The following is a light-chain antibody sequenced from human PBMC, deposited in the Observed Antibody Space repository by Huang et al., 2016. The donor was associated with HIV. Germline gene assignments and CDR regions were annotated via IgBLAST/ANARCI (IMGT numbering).Light chain of an antibody. CDR3: QQSYNTPYT. CDR2: TAS. Sequence: IQMTQSPSSLSASVGDRITITCRASQSIAIYLNWYQQKPGEAPELLIDTASNLQSGVSSRFSGGGSGTDFTLTISSLQPEDFVTYFCQQSYNTPYTFGQGTKLEIK. CDR1: QSIAIY. V-gene: IGKV1-39*01. J-gene: IGKJ2*01.